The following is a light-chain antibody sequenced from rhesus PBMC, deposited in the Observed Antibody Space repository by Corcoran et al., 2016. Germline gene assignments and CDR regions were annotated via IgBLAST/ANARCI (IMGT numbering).Light chain of an antibody. CDR3: LQYNSKPLT. J-gene: IGKJ4*01. CDR2: AAS. V-gene: IGKV1-36*01. CDR1: QGISHY. Sequence: DIQMTQSPSSLSASVGDRVTITCRASQGISHYLSWYQQKPEKAPKRRIYAASSLESGVPSRFSGSGSGKEFTITISSLQPEDFAAYYGLQYNSKPLTFGGGTKVELK.